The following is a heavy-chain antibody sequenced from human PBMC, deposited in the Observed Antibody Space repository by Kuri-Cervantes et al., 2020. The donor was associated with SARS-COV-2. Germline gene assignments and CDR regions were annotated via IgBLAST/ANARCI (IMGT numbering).Heavy chain of an antibody. CDR3: ARNPSYQLLGWYYYYMDV. CDR1: GGSFSGYY. V-gene: IGHV4-34*01. CDR2: INHSGST. Sequence: SETLSLTCAVYGGSFSGYYWSWIRQPPGKGLEWIGEINHSGSTNYNPSLKSRVTISVDTSKNQFSLKLSSVTAADTAVYCCARNPSYQLLGWYYYYMDVWGKGTTVTVSS. D-gene: IGHD2-2*01. J-gene: IGHJ6*03.